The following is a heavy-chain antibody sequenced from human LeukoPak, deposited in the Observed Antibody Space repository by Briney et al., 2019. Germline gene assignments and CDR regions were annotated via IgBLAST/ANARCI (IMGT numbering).Heavy chain of an antibody. CDR2: IYYSGST. Sequence: PSETLSLTCTVSGGSISSSSYYWGWIRQPPGKGLEWIGSIYYSGSTYYNPSLKSRVTISVDTSKNQFSLKLSSVTAADTAVYYCARLGYDSSGSSLFDYWGQGTLVTVSS. D-gene: IGHD3-22*01. CDR1: GGSISSSSYY. V-gene: IGHV4-39*01. CDR3: ARLGYDSSGSSLFDY. J-gene: IGHJ4*02.